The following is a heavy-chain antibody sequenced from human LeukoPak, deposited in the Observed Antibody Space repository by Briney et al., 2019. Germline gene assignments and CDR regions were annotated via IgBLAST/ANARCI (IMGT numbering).Heavy chain of an antibody. CDR1: GGSFSGYY. J-gene: IGHJ5*02. Sequence: SETLSLTCAVYGGSFSGYYWSWIRQPPGKGLEWIGEINHSGSTNYNPSLKSRVTISVDTSKNQFSLKLSSVTAADTAVYYCAREEPLLRFLEWVTAYNWFDPWGQGTLVTVSS. V-gene: IGHV4-34*01. CDR3: AREEPLLRFLEWVTAYNWFDP. CDR2: INHSGST. D-gene: IGHD3-3*01.